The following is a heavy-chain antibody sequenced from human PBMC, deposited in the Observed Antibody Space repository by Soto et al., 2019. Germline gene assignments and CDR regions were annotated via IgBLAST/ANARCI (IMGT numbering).Heavy chain of an antibody. V-gene: IGHV3-11*04. CDR3: ARAPDKYYFDS. Sequence: LSCAASGFTFSDYYMNWIRQAPGKGLEWVSYISSSGSTIYYADSVKGRFTISRDNAKNSLYLQMNSLRAADMAVFYCARAPDKYYFDSWGQGTLVTVSS. J-gene: IGHJ4*02. CDR1: GFTFSDYY. CDR2: ISSSGSTI.